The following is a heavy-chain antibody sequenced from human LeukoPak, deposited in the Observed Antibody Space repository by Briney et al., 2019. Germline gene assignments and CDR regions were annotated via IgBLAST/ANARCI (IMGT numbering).Heavy chain of an antibody. Sequence: GGSLRLSCAASGFIFSSYSMNWVRQAPGKGLEWVSFIYSDNTHYSDSVKGRFTISRDNSKNTLYLQMNSLRAEDTAVYYCARRAGAYSHPYDYWGQGTLVTVSS. V-gene: IGHV3-53*01. J-gene: IGHJ4*02. CDR1: GFIFSSYS. D-gene: IGHD4/OR15-4a*01. CDR3: ARRAGAYSHPYDY. CDR2: IYSDNT.